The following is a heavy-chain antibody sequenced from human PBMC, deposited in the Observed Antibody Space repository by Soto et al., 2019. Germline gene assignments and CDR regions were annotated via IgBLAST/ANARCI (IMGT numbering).Heavy chain of an antibody. CDR1: GFTFDDYA. D-gene: IGHD3-10*01. J-gene: IGHJ5*02. CDR2: ISWNSGSI. CDR3: AKVLSKDGSGNWFDP. Sequence: EVQLVESGGGLVQPGRSLRLSCAASGFTFDDYAMHWVRQAPGKGLEWVSGISWNSGSIGYADSVKGRFTISRDNAKNSLYLQMNSLRAEDTALYYCAKVLSKDGSGNWFDPWGQGTLVTVSS. V-gene: IGHV3-9*01.